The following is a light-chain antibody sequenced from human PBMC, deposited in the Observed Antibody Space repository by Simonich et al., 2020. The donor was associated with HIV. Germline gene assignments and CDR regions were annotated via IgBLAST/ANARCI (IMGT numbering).Light chain of an antibody. CDR2: KAS. CDR1: QSISSW. CDR3: QQYNSYPWT. V-gene: IGKV1-5*03. Sequence: DIQMTQSPSTLSASVGDRVTITCRARQSISSWLAWYQQKPGKAHKLLSYKASSLESGVPSRFSGRGSGTEFTLTISSLQPDDFATYYCQQYNSYPWTFGQGTKVEIK. J-gene: IGKJ1*01.